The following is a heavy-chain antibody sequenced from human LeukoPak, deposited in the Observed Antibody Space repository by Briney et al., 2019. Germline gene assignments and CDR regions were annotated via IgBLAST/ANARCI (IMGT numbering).Heavy chain of an antibody. V-gene: IGHV5-51*01. D-gene: IGHD6-19*01. CDR1: GYSFTSYW. CDR3: ARPYSSGWYGGNAFDI. Sequence: GESLKISCKGSGYSFTSYWIGWVRQMPGKGLEWMGIIYPGDSDTRYSPSFQGQVTISADKSISTAYLQWSSLKASDTAMCYCARPYSSGWYGGNAFDIWGQGTMVTVSS. J-gene: IGHJ3*02. CDR2: IYPGDSDT.